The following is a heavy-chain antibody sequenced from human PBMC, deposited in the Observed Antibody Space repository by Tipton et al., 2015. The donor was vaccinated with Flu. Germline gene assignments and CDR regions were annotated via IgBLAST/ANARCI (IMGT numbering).Heavy chain of an antibody. V-gene: IGHV4-59*03. CDR3: AASPWGLHGDSYFEL. D-gene: IGHD2-21*01. Sequence: TLSLTCTVSGGFISSYYWSWIRQSPGKGLEWIAYIYYAGGINYNPSLKSRATISVDTPRNQFSLKLSAVTAADTAVYYCAASPWGLHGDSYFELWGRGALVTVSS. CDR1: GGFISSYY. J-gene: IGHJ4*02. CDR2: IYYAGGI.